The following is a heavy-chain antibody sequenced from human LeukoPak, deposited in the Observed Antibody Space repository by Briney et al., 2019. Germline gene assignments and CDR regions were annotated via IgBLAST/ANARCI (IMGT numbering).Heavy chain of an antibody. CDR2: ISSSSSYI. V-gene: IGHV3-21*04. J-gene: IGHJ4*02. Sequence: GGSLRLSCAASGFTFSSYSMNWVRQAPGKGLEWVSSISSSSSYIYYADSVKGRFTISRDNAKNSLYLQMNSLRAEDTAVYYCALLSGYYMGSGYWGQGTLVTVSS. CDR1: GFTFSSYS. CDR3: ALLSGYYMGSGY. D-gene: IGHD3-22*01.